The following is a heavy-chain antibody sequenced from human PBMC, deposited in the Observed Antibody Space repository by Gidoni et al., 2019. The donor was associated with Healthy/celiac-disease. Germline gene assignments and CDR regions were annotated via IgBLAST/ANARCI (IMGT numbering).Heavy chain of an antibody. CDR1: GGTFSSYA. Sequence: QVQLVQSGAEVKKPGSSVKVSCKASGGTFSSYALSWVRQAPGQGLEWMGGIIPIFGTANYAQKFQGRVTITADESTSTAYMELSSLRSEDTAVYYCASLYTPITFGGVTINYGMDVWGQGTTVTVSS. CDR2: IIPIFGTA. V-gene: IGHV1-69*01. J-gene: IGHJ6*02. CDR3: ASLYTPITFGGVTINYGMDV. D-gene: IGHD3-16*01.